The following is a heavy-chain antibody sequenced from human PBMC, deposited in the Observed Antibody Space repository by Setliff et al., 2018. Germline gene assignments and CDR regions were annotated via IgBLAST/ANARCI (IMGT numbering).Heavy chain of an antibody. J-gene: IGHJ4*02. CDR1: GGSFSGYY. D-gene: IGHD7-27*01. V-gene: IGHV4-34*01. CDR3: ARERTTNWEGYYFDY. Sequence: SETLSLTCAVYGGSFSGYYWSWIRQPPGKGLEWIGEINHSGSTNYNPSLKSRVTISVDTSKNQFSLKLNSVTAADTAVYYCARERTTNWEGYYFDYWGQGTLVTVSS. CDR2: INHSGST.